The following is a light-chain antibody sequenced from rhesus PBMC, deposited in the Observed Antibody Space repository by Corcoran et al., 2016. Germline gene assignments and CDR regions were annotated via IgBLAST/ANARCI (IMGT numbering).Light chain of an antibody. CDR1: QSLLDSEDGNTY. CDR2: EVS. J-gene: IGKJ1*01. Sequence: DIVMTQTPFSLPVTPGEPASISCRSSQSLLDSEDGNTYLDWHLQKPGQSPQLLIYEVSNRASGVPDRVSGRGSETDFTLKISRVEAEDVGVYYCMQDIEFPWTFGQGTKVEIK. V-gene: IGKV2-104*02. CDR3: MQDIEFPWT.